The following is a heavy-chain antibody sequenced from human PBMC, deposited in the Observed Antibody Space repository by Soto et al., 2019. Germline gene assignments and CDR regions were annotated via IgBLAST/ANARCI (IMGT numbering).Heavy chain of an antibody. CDR2: ISPYNGTT. D-gene: IGHD1-1*01. CDR3: ARDGERDTGLNFYYYLHGMDA. Sequence: GASVKVSCKASGCTFTSYYMHWVRQAPGQGLEWMGWISPYNGTTKYAEKFQGEMTMTTDTATSTAYMDLRSLRSDDTAVYYCARDGERDTGLNFYYYLHGMDAWGQGTRVTVSS. CDR1: GCTFTSYY. J-gene: IGHJ6*02. V-gene: IGHV1-18*04.